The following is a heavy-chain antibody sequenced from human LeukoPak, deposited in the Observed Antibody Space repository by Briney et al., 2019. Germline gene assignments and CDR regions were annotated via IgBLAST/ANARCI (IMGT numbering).Heavy chain of an antibody. J-gene: IGHJ5*02. V-gene: IGHV4-30-2*01. D-gene: IGHD3-9*01. CDR1: GGSISSGGYS. CDR3: ARGLGFYDILTGYFQVNWFDP. CDR2: IYHSGST. Sequence: SETLSLTCAVSGGSISSGGYSWSWIRQPPGKGLEWIGYIYHSGSTYYNPSLKSRVTISVDRSKNQFSLKLSSVTAADTAVYYFARGLGFYDILTGYFQVNWFDPWGQGTLVTVSS.